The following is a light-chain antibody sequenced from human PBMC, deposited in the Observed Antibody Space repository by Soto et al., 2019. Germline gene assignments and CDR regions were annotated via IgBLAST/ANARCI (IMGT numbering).Light chain of an antibody. CDR2: AAS. CDR1: QSISSY. Sequence: DIQMTQSPSSLSASVGDRVTITCRASQSISSYLNWYQQKPGKAPKLLIYAASSLQSGVPSRFSGSRSGTEFTLTISSLQPEDFATYYCQQYNSFWTFGQGTKVDIK. CDR3: QQYNSFWT. J-gene: IGKJ1*01. V-gene: IGKV1-39*01.